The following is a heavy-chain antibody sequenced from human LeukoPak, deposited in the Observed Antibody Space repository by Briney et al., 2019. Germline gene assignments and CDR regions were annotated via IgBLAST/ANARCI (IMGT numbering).Heavy chain of an antibody. D-gene: IGHD4-11*01. Sequence: GGSLRLSCAASGSTFSRHIMNWVRQAPGKGLEWVSYISSGSSYIYYADSVKGRFTISRDNAENSLYLQMNSLRGEDTAVYYCARGGLNYADASDIWGQGTMVTVSS. J-gene: IGHJ3*02. CDR3: ARGGLNYADASDI. CDR1: GSTFSRHI. CDR2: ISSGSSYI. V-gene: IGHV3-21*01.